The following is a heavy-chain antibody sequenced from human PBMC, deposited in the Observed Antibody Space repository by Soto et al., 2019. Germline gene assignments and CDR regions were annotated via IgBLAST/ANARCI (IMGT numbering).Heavy chain of an antibody. D-gene: IGHD4-4*01. V-gene: IGHV3-23*01. J-gene: IGHJ6*02. Sequence: GESLKISCAASGFTFSSYAMSWVRQAPGKGLEWVSAISGSGGSTYYADSVKGRFTISRDNSKNTLYLQMNSLRAEDTAVYYCAKADYSNPDYYYYGMDVWGQGTTVTVSS. CDR3: AKADYSNPDYYYYGMDV. CDR1: GFTFSSYA. CDR2: ISGSGGST.